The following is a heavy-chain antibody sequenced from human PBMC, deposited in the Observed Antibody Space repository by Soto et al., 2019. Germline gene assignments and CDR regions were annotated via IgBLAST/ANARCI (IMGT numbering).Heavy chain of an antibody. CDR2: IYSGGST. D-gene: IGHD3-9*01. J-gene: IGHJ4*02. Sequence: PGGSLRLSCAASGFTVSSNYMSWVRQAPGKGLEWVSVIYSGGSTYYADSVKGRFTISRDNSKNTLYLQMNSLRAEDTAVYYCVGAAYDILTGYDYWGQGTLVTVSS. CDR3: VGAAYDILTGYDY. CDR1: GFTVSSNY. V-gene: IGHV3-66*01.